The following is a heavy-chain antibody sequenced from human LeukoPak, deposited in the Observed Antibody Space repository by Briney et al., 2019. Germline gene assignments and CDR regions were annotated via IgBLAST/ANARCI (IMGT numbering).Heavy chain of an antibody. CDR2: ISPGGGPT. V-gene: IGHV3-23*01. D-gene: IGHD5-12*01. J-gene: IGHJ4*02. Sequence: GGSLRLSCAASGFTFSSYWMHWVRQTPGKGLEWVSGISPGGGPTYYADSVKGRFTISRDDSKNTLYLQMNNLRAEDTAVYYCAKDGAWLRFDDWGQGILVTVSS. CDR1: GFTFSSYW. CDR3: AKDGAWLRFDD.